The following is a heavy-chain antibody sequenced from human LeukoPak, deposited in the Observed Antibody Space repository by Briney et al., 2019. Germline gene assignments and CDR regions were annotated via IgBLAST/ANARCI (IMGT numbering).Heavy chain of an antibody. CDR1: GFTFDDYA. CDR3: ASKSSGGWVFDY. D-gene: IGHD6-19*01. Sequence: PGGSLRLSCAASGFTFDDYAMHWVRQAPGKGLEWVSGINWNSDTIGYADSVKGRFTISRDNAKNSLYLQMNSLRAEDTALYYCASKSSGGWVFDYWGQGTLVTVSS. J-gene: IGHJ4*02. CDR2: INWNSDTI. V-gene: IGHV3-9*01.